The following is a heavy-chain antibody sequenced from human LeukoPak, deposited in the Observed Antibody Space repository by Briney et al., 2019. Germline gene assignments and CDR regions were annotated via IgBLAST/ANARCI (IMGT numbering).Heavy chain of an antibody. D-gene: IGHD2-2*02. J-gene: IGHJ6*02. CDR1: GYTFTSYG. V-gene: IGHV1-18*01. CDR2: ISAYNGNT. CDR3: AREGDQLLYTDYGMDV. Sequence: ASVKVSCTASGYTFTSYGISWVRQAPGQGLEWMGWISAYNGNTNYAQKLQGRVTMTTDTSTSTAYMELRSLRSDDTAVYYCAREGDQLLYTDYGMDVWGQGTTVTVSS.